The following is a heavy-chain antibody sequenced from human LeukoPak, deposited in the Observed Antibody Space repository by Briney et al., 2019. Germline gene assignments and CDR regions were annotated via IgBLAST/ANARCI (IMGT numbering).Heavy chain of an antibody. Sequence: PGGSLRLSCAASGFTFSSYSMNWVRQAPGKGLEWVSSISSSSSYIYYADSVKGRFTISRDNAKNSLYLQMNSLRAEDTAMYYCARDLQGAAAGKELVYWGQGTLVTVSS. J-gene: IGHJ4*02. V-gene: IGHV3-21*01. CDR3: ARDLQGAAAGKELVY. CDR1: GFTFSSYS. D-gene: IGHD6-13*01. CDR2: ISSSSSYI.